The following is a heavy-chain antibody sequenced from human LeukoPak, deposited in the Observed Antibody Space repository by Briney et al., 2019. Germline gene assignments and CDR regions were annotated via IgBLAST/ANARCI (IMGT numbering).Heavy chain of an antibody. V-gene: IGHV3-21*01. Sequence: PGGSLRLSCAASGFTFRSYSMNWVRQAPGKGLEWVSSISSSSSYIHYADSVKGRFTISRDNAKNSLYLQMNSLRAEDTAVYYCARDLDYYDGLRYYGMDVWGQGTTVTVSS. CDR2: ISSSSSYI. J-gene: IGHJ6*02. D-gene: IGHD3-22*01. CDR1: GFTFRSYS. CDR3: ARDLDYYDGLRYYGMDV.